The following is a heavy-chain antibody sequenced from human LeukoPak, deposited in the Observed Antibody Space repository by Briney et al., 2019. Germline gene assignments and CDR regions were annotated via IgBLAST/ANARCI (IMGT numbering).Heavy chain of an antibody. V-gene: IGHV4-59*01. CDR1: GGSFSGYY. CDR2: ISDSGST. J-gene: IGHJ5*02. CDR3: ARYDYGDCWFDP. D-gene: IGHD4-17*01. Sequence: SETLSLTCAVYGGSFSGYYWSWIRQPPGEGLEWIGYISDSGSTNYNPSLGSRVTISVDTSKNQFSLKLTSVTAADTALYYCARYDYGDCWFDPWGQGTLVTVSS.